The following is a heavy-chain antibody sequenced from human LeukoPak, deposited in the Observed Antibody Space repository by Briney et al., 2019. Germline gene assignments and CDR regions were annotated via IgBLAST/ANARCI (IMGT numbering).Heavy chain of an antibody. J-gene: IGHJ6*03. CDR1: GFTFSSYE. D-gene: IGHD2-8*01. CDR2: ISGSGSTI. CDR3: ARDQYCTNGVCTYYYYYMDV. Sequence: GGSLRLSCAASGFTFSSYEMNWVRQAPGKGLEWVSYISGSGSTIHYADSVKGRFTISRDNPKNSLYLQMNSLRAEDTAVYYCARDQYCTNGVCTYYYYYMDVWGKGTTVTVSS. V-gene: IGHV3-48*03.